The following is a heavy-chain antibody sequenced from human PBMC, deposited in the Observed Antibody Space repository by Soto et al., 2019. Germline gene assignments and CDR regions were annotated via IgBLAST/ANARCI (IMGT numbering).Heavy chain of an antibody. CDR1: GFTFSSYA. Sequence: EVQLLESGGGLVQPGGSLRLSCVVSGFTFSSYAMSWVRQAPGKGLEWVSSISANDGGTYYGDSVKGRFTISRDNSENPLYLQMTSLRADDTAVYYCARDLSILSYWGLGNLVTVSS. CDR3: ARDLSILSY. J-gene: IGHJ4*02. CDR2: ISANDGGT. V-gene: IGHV3-23*01.